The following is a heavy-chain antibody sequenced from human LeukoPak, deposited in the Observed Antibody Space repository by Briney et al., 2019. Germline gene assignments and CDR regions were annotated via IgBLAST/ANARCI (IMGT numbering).Heavy chain of an antibody. Sequence: SETLSLTCTVSGGSISSYYWSWIRQPPGKGLEWIGYIYHSASTNYNPSLKSRVTISVDRSKNQFSLKLSSVTAADTAVYYCARDLNCSSTSCPPSGPWGQGTLVTVSS. J-gene: IGHJ5*02. CDR2: IYHSAST. CDR1: GGSISSYY. CDR3: ARDLNCSSTSCPPSGP. D-gene: IGHD2-2*01. V-gene: IGHV4-59*12.